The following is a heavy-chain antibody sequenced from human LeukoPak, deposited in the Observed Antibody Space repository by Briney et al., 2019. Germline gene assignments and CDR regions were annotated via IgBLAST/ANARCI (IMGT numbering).Heavy chain of an antibody. Sequence: ASVKVSCKASGGTFSSYAISWVRQAPGQGLEWMGRIIPILGIANYAQKFQGRVTITADKSTSTAYMELSSLRSEDTAVYYCARGYGATPFDYWGQGTLVTVSS. CDR1: GGTFSSYA. CDR3: ARGYGATPFDY. D-gene: IGHD4-17*01. CDR2: IIPILGIA. J-gene: IGHJ4*02. V-gene: IGHV1-69*04.